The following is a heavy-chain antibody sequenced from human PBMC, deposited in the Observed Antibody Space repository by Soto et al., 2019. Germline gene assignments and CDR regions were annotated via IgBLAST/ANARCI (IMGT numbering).Heavy chain of an antibody. J-gene: IGHJ4*02. CDR1: GFTFNSYG. Sequence: GGSLRLSCAASGFTFNSYGMHWVRQAPGKGLEWVARISYDGSNKYYVDSVKGQFTISRDNSQNTVYLQMNSLRAEDTAVYYSARDPYSYGPKFGYFDYWGQGTLVTVSS. D-gene: IGHD5-18*01. CDR2: ISYDGSNK. CDR3: ARDPYSYGPKFGYFDY. V-gene: IGHV3-30*03.